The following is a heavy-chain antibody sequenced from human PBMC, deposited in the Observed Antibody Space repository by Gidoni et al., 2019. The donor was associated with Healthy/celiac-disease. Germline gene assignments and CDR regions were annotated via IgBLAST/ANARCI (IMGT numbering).Heavy chain of an antibody. D-gene: IGHD3-22*01. CDR1: GASVSSNSAS. Sequence: QVQLQQSVPGLVKPSQTLSLTCAISGASVSSNSASWNWIRQSSSRGLEWLGRTYYRAKWYNDYAVSVKSRITINPDTSKNQFSMQLNSVTPEDTAVYYCARDSYDSSGYYYRPFDYWGQGTLVTVSS. CDR2: TYYRAKWYN. CDR3: ARDSYDSSGYYYRPFDY. V-gene: IGHV6-1*01. J-gene: IGHJ4*02.